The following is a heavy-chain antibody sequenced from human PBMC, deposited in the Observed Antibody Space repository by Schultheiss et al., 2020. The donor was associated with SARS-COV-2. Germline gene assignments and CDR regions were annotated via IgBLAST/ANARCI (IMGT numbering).Heavy chain of an antibody. CDR3: AKDRYLGGWYMEAFDY. V-gene: IGHV3-30*04. J-gene: IGHJ4*02. CDR2: ISYDGSNK. Sequence: GGSLRLSCAASGFTFSSYAMHWVRQAPGKGLEWVAVISYDGSNKYYADSVKGRFTISRDNSKNTLYLQMNSLRAEDTAVYYCAKDRYLGGWYMEAFDYWGQGTLVTVSS. CDR1: GFTFSSYA. D-gene: IGHD6-19*01.